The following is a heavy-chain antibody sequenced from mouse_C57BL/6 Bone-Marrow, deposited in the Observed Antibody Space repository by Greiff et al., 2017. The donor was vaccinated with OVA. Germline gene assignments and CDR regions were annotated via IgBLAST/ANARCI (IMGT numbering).Heavy chain of an antibody. Sequence: QLQQSGAELARPGASVKLSCKASGYTFTSYGISWVKQRTGQGLVWIGEIYPRSGNTYYNEKFKGTATLTADKSSSTAYMELRSLTSEDAAGYYGARWGGNYGDYWGQGTTRTVSS. CDR1: GYTFTSYG. CDR3: ARWGGNYGDY. V-gene: IGHV1-81*01. CDR2: IYPRSGNT. J-gene: IGHJ2*01. D-gene: IGHD2-1*01.